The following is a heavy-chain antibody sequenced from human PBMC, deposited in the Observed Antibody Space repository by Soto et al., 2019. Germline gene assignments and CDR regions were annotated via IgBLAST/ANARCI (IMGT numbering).Heavy chain of an antibody. V-gene: IGHV4-30-4*01. D-gene: IGHD4-4*01. CDR3: ARSQVTVVVPGL. CDR1: GDSINSALHY. Sequence: HVKLQESGPVVVKPSQTLSLTCSVSGDSINSALHYWGWVRQSPGKGLQWIGYFHHTGSTFYNPSLTSLVTFSVDTSTNEFSLNLTSVTAAATAIYFCARSQVTVVVPGLWVQGTLGSVSA. CDR2: FHHTGST. J-gene: IGHJ4*02.